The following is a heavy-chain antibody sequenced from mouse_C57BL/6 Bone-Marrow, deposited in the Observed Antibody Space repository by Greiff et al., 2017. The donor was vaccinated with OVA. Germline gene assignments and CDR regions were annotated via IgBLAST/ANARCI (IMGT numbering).Heavy chain of an antibody. Sequence: QVHLKQSGAELMKPGASVKLSCKATGYTFTGYWIQWVKQRPGHGLEWIGEILPGNGGTNYNEKFKGKATFTADTSSNTAYMQLSSLTTEDSAVYYYGGGFISDFDVWDRGNAVLVTS. CDR2: ILPGNGGT. CDR3: GGGFISDFDV. V-gene: IGHV1-9*01. D-gene: IGHD1-1*01. CDR1: GYTFTGYW. J-gene: IGHJ1*03.